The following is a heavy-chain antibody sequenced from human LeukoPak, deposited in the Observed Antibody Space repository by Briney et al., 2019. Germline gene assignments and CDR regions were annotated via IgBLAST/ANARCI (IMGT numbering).Heavy chain of an antibody. D-gene: IGHD3-3*01. J-gene: IGHJ4*02. Sequence: GGSLGLSCAASGFTYSSYARSWVRQAPGKGLEWVSAISGSGGSTYYADSVKGRFTISRDNSKNTLYLQMNSLRAEDTGVYYCAKDHYWSIDYWGRGTLVTVSS. CDR1: GFTYSSYA. V-gene: IGHV3-23*01. CDR3: AKDHYWSIDY. CDR2: ISGSGGST.